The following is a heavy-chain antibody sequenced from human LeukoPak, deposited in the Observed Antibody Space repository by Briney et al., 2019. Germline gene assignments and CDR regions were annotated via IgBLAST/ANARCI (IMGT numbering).Heavy chain of an antibody. D-gene: IGHD2-21*02. V-gene: IGHV4-38-2*02. CDR1: GHSISSPYY. CDR3: ARIPPAGIVVVTASRAFDI. CDR2: INHSGST. J-gene: IGHJ3*02. Sequence: SSETLSLTCTVSGHSISSPYYWAWIRQPPGKGLEWIGEINHSGSTNYNPSLKNRVTISVDTSKNQFSLKLSSVTAADTAVYYCARIPPAGIVVVTASRAFDIWGQGTMVTVSS.